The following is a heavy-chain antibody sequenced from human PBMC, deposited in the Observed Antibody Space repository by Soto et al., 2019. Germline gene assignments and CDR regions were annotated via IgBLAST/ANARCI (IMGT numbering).Heavy chain of an antibody. CDR3: ARRAETNGWNGFGADKYYFDF. Sequence: GASVKVSSKASGYTFTSYDIYWVRQATGQGLEWMGWMNPNTGNSGYAQKFQGRVTMTSDTSISTANMELSSLRSEDTAVYYCARRAETNGWNGFGADKYYFDFWGQGTLVTVSS. CDR2: MNPNTGNS. D-gene: IGHD1-1*01. CDR1: GYTFTSYD. V-gene: IGHV1-8*01. J-gene: IGHJ4*02.